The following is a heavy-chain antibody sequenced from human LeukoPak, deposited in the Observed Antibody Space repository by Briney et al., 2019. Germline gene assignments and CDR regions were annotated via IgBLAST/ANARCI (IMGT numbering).Heavy chain of an antibody. CDR3: ARTSITIVRGVKRGGMDV. D-gene: IGHD3-10*01. CDR1: GGSFSGYY. CDR2: INHSGST. V-gene: IGHV4-34*01. Sequence: SETLSLTCAVYGGSFSGYYWSWIRQPPGKGLEWIGEINHSGSTNYNPSLKSRVTISVDTSKNQFSLKLSSVTAADTAVYYCARTSITIVRGVKRGGMDVWGKGTTVTVSS. J-gene: IGHJ6*04.